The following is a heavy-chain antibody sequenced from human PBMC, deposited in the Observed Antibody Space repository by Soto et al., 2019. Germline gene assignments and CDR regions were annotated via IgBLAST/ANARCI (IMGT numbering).Heavy chain of an antibody. CDR3: ARDQVKGTMTIL. V-gene: IGHV3-30-3*01. Sequence: GGSLRLSCAASGFTFINYAMHWVRQAPGKGLEWVAVISYDGSNKYYADSVKGRFTISRDNSKNTMYLQMNSLSAEDTAVYHCARDQVKGTMTILWGQGTLVTVS. CDR2: ISYDGSNK. J-gene: IGHJ4*02. CDR1: GFTFINYA. D-gene: IGHD4-17*01.